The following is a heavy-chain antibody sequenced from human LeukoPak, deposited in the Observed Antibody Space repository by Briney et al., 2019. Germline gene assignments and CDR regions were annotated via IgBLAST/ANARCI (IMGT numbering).Heavy chain of an antibody. Sequence: GGSLRLSCAASEFAFSNYWMSWVRQAPGKGLEWVANIKEDGTEKNYVGSVKGRFTISKDNAKNSLYLQMNSLRAEDTAVYYCTTWGPWSHFDYWGQGTLVTVSS. CDR1: EFAFSNYW. D-gene: IGHD3-3*01. CDR3: TTWGPWSHFDY. J-gene: IGHJ4*02. CDR2: IKEDGTEK. V-gene: IGHV3-7*01.